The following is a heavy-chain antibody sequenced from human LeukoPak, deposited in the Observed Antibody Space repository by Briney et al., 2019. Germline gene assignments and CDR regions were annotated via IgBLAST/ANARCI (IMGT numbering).Heavy chain of an antibody. J-gene: IGHJ4*02. CDR3: ARGSYHQPLDY. CDR2: ISWDGVST. D-gene: IGHD1-26*01. V-gene: IGHV3-43*01. CDR1: GFTFDDYT. Sequence: GGSLRLSCAASGFTFDDYTMHWVRQAPGKGLEWVSLISWDGVSTYYADSVKGRFTISRDNAKNSLYLQMNSLRAEDTALYHCARGSYHQPLDYWGQGTLVTVSS.